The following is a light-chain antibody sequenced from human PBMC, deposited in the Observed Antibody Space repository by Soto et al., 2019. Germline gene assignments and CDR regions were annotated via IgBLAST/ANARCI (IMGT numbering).Light chain of an antibody. CDR3: MQATEFPWT. Sequence: IVMTQTPLSSPVTLGQPASISCRSSQSLVHSDGNTYLSWLQQRPGQPPRLLIYKISNRLSGVPDRFSGSGAGTGFTLKIRRVEAEDVGLYYCMQATEFPWTFGQGTRVEIK. CDR1: QSLVHSDGNTY. CDR2: KIS. J-gene: IGKJ1*01. V-gene: IGKV2-24*01.